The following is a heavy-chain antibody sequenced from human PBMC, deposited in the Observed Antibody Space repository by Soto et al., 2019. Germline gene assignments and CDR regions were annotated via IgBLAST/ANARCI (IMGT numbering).Heavy chain of an antibody. J-gene: IGHJ4*02. CDR3: TRVLNPGYSDY. CDR2: VHYSGST. V-gene: IGHV4-59*01. CDR1: SGSISPYY. Sequence: SETLSPTCTVSSGSISPYYWSWIRQPPGKGLEWIGNVHYSGSTNYNPSLKSRIAISADTSKNQFSLKLSSVTAADTAIYYCTRVLNPGYSDYWGQGNRVTVSS.